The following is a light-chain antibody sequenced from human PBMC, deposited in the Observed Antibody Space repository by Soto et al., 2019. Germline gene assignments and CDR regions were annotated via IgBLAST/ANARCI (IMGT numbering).Light chain of an antibody. CDR3: CSYAGSDTHYV. CDR1: SSDVGGYNS. CDR2: GVS. Sequence: QSALTQPRSVSGSPGQSVTISCTGTSSDVGGYNSVSWYQQHPDKAPKFMIYGVSKRPSGVPDRFSGSKSGNTASLTISGLHAEDEADYYCCSYAGSDTHYVFGTGTKLTVL. J-gene: IGLJ1*01. V-gene: IGLV2-11*01.